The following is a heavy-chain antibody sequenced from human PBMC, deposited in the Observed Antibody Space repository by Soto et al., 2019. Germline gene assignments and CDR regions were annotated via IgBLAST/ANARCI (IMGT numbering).Heavy chain of an antibody. CDR2: IKSKTDGGTT. J-gene: IGHJ4*02. Sequence: EVQLVESGGGLVKPGGSLRLSCAASGFTFSNAWMSWVRQAPGKGLEWVGRIKSKTDGGTTDYAAPVKGRFTISRDDSKNTLYLQMNSLKTEDTAVYYCTTLRYSSGWYNWDFDYWGQGTLVTVSS. D-gene: IGHD6-19*01. V-gene: IGHV3-15*01. CDR3: TTLRYSSGWYNWDFDY. CDR1: GFTFSNAW.